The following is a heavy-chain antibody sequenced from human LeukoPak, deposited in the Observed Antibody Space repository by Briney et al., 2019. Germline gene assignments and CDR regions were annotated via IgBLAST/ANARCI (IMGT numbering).Heavy chain of an antibody. J-gene: IGHJ6*02. CDR2: FDPEDGET. V-gene: IGHV1-24*01. Sequence: ASVKVSCKVSGYTLTELSMHWVRQAPGKGLEWMGGFDPEDGETIYAQKFQGRVTMTEDTSTDTAYMELSSLRSEDTAVYYCATGVVVPADTYYHYGMDVWGQGTTVTVSS. CDR3: ATGVVVPADTYYHYGMDV. CDR1: GYTLTELS. D-gene: IGHD2-2*01.